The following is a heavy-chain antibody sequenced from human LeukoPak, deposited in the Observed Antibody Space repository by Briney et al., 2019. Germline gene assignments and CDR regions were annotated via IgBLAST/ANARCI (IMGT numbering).Heavy chain of an antibody. V-gene: IGHV3-48*01. CDR1: GFTFSRCS. Sequence: GGSLRLSCAASGFTFSRCSMNWVRQAPGKGLEWVSYISSGSSSIYYADSVKGRFTISRDHAKHSLYLQMNSLRAYDKPVYYCASPAHGSESYLPFVYWGQGALVTVSS. J-gene: IGHJ4*02. D-gene: IGHD3-10*01. CDR2: ISSGSSSI. CDR3: ASPAHGSESYLPFVY.